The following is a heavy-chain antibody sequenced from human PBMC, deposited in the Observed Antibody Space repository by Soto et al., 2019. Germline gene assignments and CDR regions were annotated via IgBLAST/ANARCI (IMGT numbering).Heavy chain of an antibody. Sequence: SETLSLTCTVSGGSVSSGSYYWSWIRQPPGKGLEWIGYIYYSGSTNYNPSLKSRVTISVDTSKNQFSLKLSSVTAADTAVYYCARELVVVITDASFFDYWAQGTLVTVSS. CDR1: GGSVSSGSYY. V-gene: IGHV4-61*01. D-gene: IGHD3-22*01. CDR3: ARELVVVITDASFFDY. J-gene: IGHJ4*02. CDR2: IYYSGST.